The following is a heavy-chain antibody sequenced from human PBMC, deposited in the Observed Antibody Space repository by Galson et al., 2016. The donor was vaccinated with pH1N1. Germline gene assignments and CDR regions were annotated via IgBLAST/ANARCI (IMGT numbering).Heavy chain of an antibody. Sequence: SVKVSCKASGYTFTREYIHWVRQAPGQGLEWMGVIDPCNGGTTYSQKFQGLVTMTRDKSTNTVYMELSGLKSEDTAVCSCIRDLERLRDYWGQGTLVTVSS. CDR2: IDPCNGGT. J-gene: IGHJ4*02. CDR3: IRDLERLRDY. CDR1: GYTFTREY. V-gene: IGHV1-46*01. D-gene: IGHD1-1*01.